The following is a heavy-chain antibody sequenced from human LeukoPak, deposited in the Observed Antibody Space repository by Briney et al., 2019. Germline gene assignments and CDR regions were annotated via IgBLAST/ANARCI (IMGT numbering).Heavy chain of an antibody. D-gene: IGHD1-26*01. J-gene: IGHJ3*02. CDR1: GYSVTSYW. Sequence: GESLKISCDGSGYSVTSYWIGWVRQLPGEGLEGMGIFYRGSSDTRYRASFQGQMSLFADNSISTDYPQWSRMNASDTAMYYCATRSYSGSYPDALDIWGQGTMVTVSS. CDR3: ATRSYSGSYPDALDI. V-gene: IGHV5-51*01. CDR2: FYRGSSDT.